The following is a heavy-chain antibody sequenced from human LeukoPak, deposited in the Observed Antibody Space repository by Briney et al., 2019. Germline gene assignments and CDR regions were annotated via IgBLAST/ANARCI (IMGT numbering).Heavy chain of an antibody. Sequence: GGSLRLSCAASGFTFSSYGMHWVRQAPGKGLEWVAFIQYDGSNKYYADSVKGRFTISRDNSKNTLYLQMNSLRAEDTAVYYRAKAARGAVAGYYWGQGTLVTVSS. V-gene: IGHV3-30*02. D-gene: IGHD6-19*01. CDR1: GFTFSSYG. J-gene: IGHJ4*02. CDR2: IQYDGSNK. CDR3: AKAARGAVAGYY.